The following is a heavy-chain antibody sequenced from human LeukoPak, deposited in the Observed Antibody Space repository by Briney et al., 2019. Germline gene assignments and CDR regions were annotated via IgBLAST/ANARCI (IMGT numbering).Heavy chain of an antibody. CDR1: GYTFTSYD. CDR3: ARVSLKGGDYDY. V-gene: IGHV1-8*03. Sequence: ASVKVSCKASGYTFTSYDISWVRQATGQGLEWMGWMNPNSGNTGYAQKFQGRVTITRNTSISTAYMDLSSLRSEDTAVYYCARVSLKGGDYDYWGQGTLVTVSS. CDR2: MNPNSGNT. D-gene: IGHD3-16*01. J-gene: IGHJ4*02.